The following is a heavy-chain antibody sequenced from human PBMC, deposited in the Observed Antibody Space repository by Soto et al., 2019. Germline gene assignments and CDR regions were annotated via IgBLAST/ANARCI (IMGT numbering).Heavy chain of an antibody. CDR2: ISYSADKT. D-gene: IGHD1-7*01. CDR1: GFTFSNYV. J-gene: IGHJ3*02. CDR3: AIGARTATTNWGAFDI. V-gene: IGHV3-23*01. Sequence: EVQLLESGGGLVQPGGSLRLSCAASGFTFSNYVMNWVRQAPGKGLEWVSTISYSADKTFYADSVKGRFTISRDNSRDTLFLQMNSLRADDAAVYYCAIGARTATTNWGAFDIWGQGTMVTVSS.